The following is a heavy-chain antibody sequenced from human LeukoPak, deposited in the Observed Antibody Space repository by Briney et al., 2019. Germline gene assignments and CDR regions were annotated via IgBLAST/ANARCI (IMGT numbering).Heavy chain of an antibody. CDR3: VRDPPFFYDSSGSDY. J-gene: IGHJ4*02. V-gene: IGHV4-30-2*01. CDR1: GGSISSGGYY. CDR2: IYHSGST. Sequence: PSQTLSLTCTVSGGSISSGGYYWSWIRQPPGKGLEWIGYIYHSGSTYYNPSLKSRVTISVDRSKNQFSLKLSSVTAADTAVYFCVRDPPFFYDSSGSDYWGQGTLVTVSS. D-gene: IGHD3-22*01.